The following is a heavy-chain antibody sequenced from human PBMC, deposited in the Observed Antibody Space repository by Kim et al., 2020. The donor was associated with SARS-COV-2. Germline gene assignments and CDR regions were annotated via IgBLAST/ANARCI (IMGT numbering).Heavy chain of an antibody. CDR3: ARGRKHIVLMVYAMGADFDD. J-gene: IGHJ4*02. CDR1: GFTFSSYA. V-gene: IGHV3-30-3*01. Sequence: GGSLRLSCAASGFTFSSYAMHWVRQAPGKGLEWVAVISYDGSNKYYADSVKGRFTISRDNSKNTLYLQMNSLRAEDTAVYYCARGRKHIVLMVYAMGADFDDWGQGTLVTVSS. D-gene: IGHD2-8*01. CDR2: ISYDGSNK.